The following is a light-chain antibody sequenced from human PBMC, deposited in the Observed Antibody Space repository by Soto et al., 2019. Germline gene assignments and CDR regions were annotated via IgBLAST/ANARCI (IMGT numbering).Light chain of an antibody. V-gene: IGKV3-15*01. J-gene: IGKJ1*01. CDR1: QSAPSSN. Sequence: ETVLTQSPGTLSLSPGERVTLSCRTSQSAPSSNLAWYQQKPGQAPRLLIYGASTRATGIPARFSGSGSGTEFTLTISSLQSEDFATYYCQQYHADPWTFGQGTKVDIK. CDR2: GAS. CDR3: QQYHADPWT.